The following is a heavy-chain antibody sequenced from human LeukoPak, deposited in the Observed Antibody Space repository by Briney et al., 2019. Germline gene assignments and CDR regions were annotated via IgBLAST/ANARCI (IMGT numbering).Heavy chain of an antibody. CDR2: ISSSGSTI. CDR1: GFTFSDYH. D-gene: IGHD3-22*01. Sequence: GGSLTLSCAASGFTFSDYHMSWIRQAPGKGLEWVSYISSSGSTIYYADSVKGRFTISRDNAKNSLYLQMNSLRAEDTAVYYCARERGEEDYYDSSGYYYGFEFDYWGQGTLVTVSS. V-gene: IGHV3-11*04. J-gene: IGHJ4*02. CDR3: ARERGEEDYYDSSGYYYGFEFDY.